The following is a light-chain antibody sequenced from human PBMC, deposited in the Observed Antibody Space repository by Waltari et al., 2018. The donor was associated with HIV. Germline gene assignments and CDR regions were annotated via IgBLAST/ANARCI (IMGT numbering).Light chain of an antibody. V-gene: IGKV1-5*03. CDR1: RNIRNW. CDR2: KVS. Sequence: DIQMTQSPSPLSASVGDRVTLTCRASRNIRNWLAWYQLKPGKAPKLLLYKVSTLESGVPSRFSGSGSETEVNLTISCLKTDDSATYYCQQFNYLWTFGQGTKVEIK. J-gene: IGKJ1*01. CDR3: QQFNYLWT.